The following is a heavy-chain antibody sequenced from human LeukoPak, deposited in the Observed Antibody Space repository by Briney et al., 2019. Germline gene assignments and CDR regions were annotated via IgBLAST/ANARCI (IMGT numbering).Heavy chain of an antibody. D-gene: IGHD4-23*01. CDR3: AREVADYGGYYYYHYMDV. V-gene: IGHV4-4*07. CDR2: VYTSGSN. J-gene: IGHJ6*03. CDR1: GGSISSYY. Sequence: SETLSLTCTVSGGSISSYYWSWIRQPAGKGLEWIGRVYTSGSNNYNPSLKSRVTMSVDTSKNQFSLKLSSVTAADAAMYYCAREVADYGGYYYYHYMDVWGKGTTVTVSS.